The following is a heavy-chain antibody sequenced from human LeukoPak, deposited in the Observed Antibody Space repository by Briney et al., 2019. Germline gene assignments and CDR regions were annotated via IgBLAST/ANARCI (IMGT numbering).Heavy chain of an antibody. CDR1: GGSFSGYY. D-gene: IGHD3-3*01. CDR3: ARGCYGFTFDP. CDR2: INHSGST. V-gene: IGHV4-34*01. Sequence: SETLSLTCAVYGGSFSGYYWSWIRQPPGKGLEWIGEINHSGSTNYNPSLKSRVTISVDTSKNQFSLKLSSVTAADTAVYYCARGCYGFTFDPWGQGTLVTVSS. J-gene: IGHJ5*02.